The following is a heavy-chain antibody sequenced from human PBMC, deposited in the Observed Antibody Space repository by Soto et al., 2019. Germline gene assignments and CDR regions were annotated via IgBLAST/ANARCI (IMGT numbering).Heavy chain of an antibody. CDR1: GGSINNHY. J-gene: IGHJ4*02. CDR3: ARANWYSEY. CDR2: VYYTGST. V-gene: IGHV4-59*11. D-gene: IGHD7-27*01. Sequence: QVHLQESGPGLVKPSETLSLTCSVSGGSINNHYWSWIRQPPGKGLEWIGYVYYTGSTNYNPSLKSRVTMSVDTYKNQFSLNLTSLTAADTAIYYCARANWYSEYWGQGTLVTVSS.